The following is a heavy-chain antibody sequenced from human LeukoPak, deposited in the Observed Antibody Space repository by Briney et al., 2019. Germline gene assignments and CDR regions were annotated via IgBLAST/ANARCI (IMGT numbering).Heavy chain of an antibody. CDR3: VRGGYYYYYMDV. Sequence: SETLSLTCTVSGGSISSSNYYWGWIRQPPGKGLEWIGEINHSGSTNYNPSLKSRVTISVDTSKNQFSLKLSSVTAADTAVYYCVRGGYYYYYMDVWGKGTTVTVSS. D-gene: IGHD3-16*01. V-gene: IGHV4-39*07. CDR2: INHSGST. J-gene: IGHJ6*03. CDR1: GGSISSSNYY.